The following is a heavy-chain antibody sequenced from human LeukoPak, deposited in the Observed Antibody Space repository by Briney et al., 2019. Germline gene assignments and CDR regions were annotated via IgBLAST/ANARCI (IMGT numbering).Heavy chain of an antibody. CDR1: GFTFSSYG. CDR3: AREGPTEGPITIFGVGGFDI. J-gene: IGHJ3*02. D-gene: IGHD3-3*01. CDR2: VWYDGSNK. V-gene: IGHV3-33*01. Sequence: GGSLRLSCAASGFTFSSYGMHWVRQAPGKGLEWVAVVWYDGSNKYYADSVKGRFTISRDNSKNTLYLQMNSLRAEDTAVYYCAREGPTEGPITIFGVGGFDIWGQGTMVTVSS.